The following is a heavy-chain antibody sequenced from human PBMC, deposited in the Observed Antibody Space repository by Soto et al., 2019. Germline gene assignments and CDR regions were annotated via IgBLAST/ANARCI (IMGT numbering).Heavy chain of an antibody. CDR1: GGSISSYY. CDR3: ACLKYSSSWYSPFDY. D-gene: IGHD6-13*01. Sequence: SETLSLTCTVSGGSISSYYWSWIRQPPGKGLEWIGYIYYSGSTNYNPSLKSRVTISVDTSKNQFSLKLSSVTAADTAVYYCACLKYSSSWYSPFDYWGQGTLVTVSS. CDR2: IYYSGST. V-gene: IGHV4-59*08. J-gene: IGHJ4*02.